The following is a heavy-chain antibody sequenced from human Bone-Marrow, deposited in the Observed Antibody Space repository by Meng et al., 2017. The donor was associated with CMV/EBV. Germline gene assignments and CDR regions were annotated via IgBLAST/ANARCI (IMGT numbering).Heavy chain of an antibody. J-gene: IGHJ4*02. D-gene: IGHD2-2*01. CDR3: AKDPRPVPAATLFDY. Sequence: GESPKISCAASGFTFSSYSMNWVRQAPGKGLEWVSAISGSGGSTYYAESVKGRFTISRDNSKNTLYLQMNSLSAEDTAVYYCAKDPRPVPAATLFDYWGQGTLVTVSS. CDR2: ISGSGGST. CDR1: GFTFSSYS. V-gene: IGHV3-23*01.